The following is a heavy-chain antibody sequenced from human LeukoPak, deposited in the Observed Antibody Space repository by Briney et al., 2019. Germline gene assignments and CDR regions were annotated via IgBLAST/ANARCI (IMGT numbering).Heavy chain of an antibody. V-gene: IGHV1-69*05. CDR3: ARGSANYYDSSGYPGP. Sequence: SVHVSCQASGGTFSSYAIHWVRQAPGQELEWLGRINPIFGTANCAQKFQGRVTITTDEPTSTAYMELSRLRSEETAVYDCARGSANYYDSSGYPGPWGQGTLVTVSS. D-gene: IGHD3-22*01. J-gene: IGHJ5*02. CDR1: GGTFSSYA. CDR2: INPIFGTA.